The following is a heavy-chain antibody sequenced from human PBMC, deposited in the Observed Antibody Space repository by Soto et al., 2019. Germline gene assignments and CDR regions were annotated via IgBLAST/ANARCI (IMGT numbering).Heavy chain of an antibody. J-gene: IGHJ3*02. Sequence: SVKVSCKASGGTFSSYAISWVRQAPGQGLEWMGGIIPIFGTANYAQKFQGRVTITADESTSTAYMELSSLRSEDTAVYYCARDPSFRDATIPGDLDAAFDIWGQGTMVTVSS. D-gene: IGHD5-12*01. CDR2: IIPIFGTA. CDR3: ARDPSFRDATIPGDLDAAFDI. CDR1: GGTFSSYA. V-gene: IGHV1-69*13.